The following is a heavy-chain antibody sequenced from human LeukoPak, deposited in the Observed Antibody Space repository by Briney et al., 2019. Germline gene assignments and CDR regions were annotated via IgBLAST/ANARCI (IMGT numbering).Heavy chain of an antibody. V-gene: IGHV3-7*01. CDR3: ARDGFGGSGDFDY. CDR2: IKQDGSEK. J-gene: IGHJ4*02. D-gene: IGHD3-10*01. Sequence: PGGSLRLSCAASGFTFSSYWMSRVRQAPGKGLDWVANIKQDGSEKYYVDSVKGRFTISRDNAKNSLYLQMNSLRAEDTAVYYCARDGFGGSGDFDYWGQGTLVTVSS. CDR1: GFTFSSYW.